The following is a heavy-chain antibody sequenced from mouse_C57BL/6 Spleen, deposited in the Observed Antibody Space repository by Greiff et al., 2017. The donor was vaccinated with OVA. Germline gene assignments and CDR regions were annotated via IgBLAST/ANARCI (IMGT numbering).Heavy chain of an antibody. V-gene: IGHV5-17*01. CDR3: ARNYGSSPTYAMDY. J-gene: IGHJ4*01. CDR2: ISSGSSTI. Sequence: EVKLVESGGGLVKPGGSLKLSCAASGFTFSDYGMHWVRQAPEKGLEWVAYISSGSSTIYYADTVKGRFTISRDNAKNTLFLQMTSLRSEDTAMYYCARNYGSSPTYAMDYWGQGTSVTVSS. CDR1: GFTFSDYG. D-gene: IGHD1-1*01.